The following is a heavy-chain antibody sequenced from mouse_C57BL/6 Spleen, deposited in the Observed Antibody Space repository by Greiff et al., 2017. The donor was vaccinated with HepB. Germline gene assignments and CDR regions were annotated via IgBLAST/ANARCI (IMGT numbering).Heavy chain of an antibody. J-gene: IGHJ1*03. V-gene: IGHV1-53*01. CDR3: ASPIYYDYDWYFDV. CDR2: INPSNGGT. Sequence: QVQLQQPGTELVKPGASVKLSCKASGYTFTSYWMHWVKQRPGQGLEWIGNINPSNGGTNYNEKFKSKATLTVDKSSSTAYMQLSSLTSEDSAVYYCASPIYYDYDWYFDVWGTGTTVTVSS. D-gene: IGHD2-4*01. CDR1: GYTFTSYW.